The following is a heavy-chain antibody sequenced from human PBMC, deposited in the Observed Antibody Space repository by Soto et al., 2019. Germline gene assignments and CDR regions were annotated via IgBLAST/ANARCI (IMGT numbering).Heavy chain of an antibody. V-gene: IGHV3-30*18. J-gene: IGHJ4*02. CDR3: AKVRYYYDSSGHTDY. CDR1: GFTFSSYG. CDR2: ISYDGSNK. Sequence: GGSLRLSCAASGFTFSSYGMHWVRQAPGKGLEWVAVISYDGSNKYYADSVKGRFTISRDNSKNTLYLQMNSLRAEDTAVYYCAKVRYYYDSSGHTDYWGQGTLVTVSS. D-gene: IGHD3-22*01.